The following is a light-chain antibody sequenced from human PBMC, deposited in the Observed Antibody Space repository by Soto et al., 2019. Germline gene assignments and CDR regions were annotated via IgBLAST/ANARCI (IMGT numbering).Light chain of an antibody. CDR3: QQYNNGPPET. J-gene: IGKJ1*01. V-gene: IGKV3-15*01. CDR2: GAS. Sequence: DIVLTQSPGTLSLSPGERATLSCRSSQSVSSNLAWYQQKPGQAPRLLIYGASTRATGIPARFSGSGSGTEFTLTISSLQSEDFAVYYCQQYNNGPPETFGQGTKV. CDR1: QSVSSN.